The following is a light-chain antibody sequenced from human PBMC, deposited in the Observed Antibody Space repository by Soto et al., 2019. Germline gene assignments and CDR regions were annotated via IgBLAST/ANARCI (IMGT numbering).Light chain of an antibody. CDR1: SGHSSYA. V-gene: IGLV4-69*01. J-gene: IGLJ3*02. Sequence: QSVLTQSPSASASLGASVKLTCTLSSGHSSYAIAWHQQQPEKGTRYLMKLNRDGSHSKGDGIPDRFSGSISGAERYLKISSLQSEDEADYYCQTWGTGIPWVFGGGTKLTVL. CDR2: LNRDGSH. CDR3: QTWGTGIPWV.